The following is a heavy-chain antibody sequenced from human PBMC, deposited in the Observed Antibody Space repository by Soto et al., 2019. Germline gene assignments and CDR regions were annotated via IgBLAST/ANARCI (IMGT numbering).Heavy chain of an antibody. J-gene: IGHJ4*02. Sequence: SETLSLTCTVSGGSISSGGYYWSWIRQPPGKGLEWIGYIYYSGSTNYNPSLKSRVTISVDTSKNQFSLKLSSVTAADTAVYYCARRYGPGFDYWGQGTLVTVSS. D-gene: IGHD4-17*01. CDR1: GGSISSGGYY. V-gene: IGHV4-61*08. CDR3: ARRYGPGFDY. CDR2: IYYSGST.